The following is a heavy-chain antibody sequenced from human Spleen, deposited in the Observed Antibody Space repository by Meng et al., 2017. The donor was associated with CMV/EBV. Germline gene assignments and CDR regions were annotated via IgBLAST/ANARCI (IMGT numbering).Heavy chain of an antibody. CDR1: SGSLTDYF. J-gene: IGHJ4*02. CDR3: ARGRTDFDS. D-gene: IGHD1-1*01. V-gene: IGHV4-34*01. Sequence: LSLTCAVYSGSLTDYFWSWIRQSPEKGLEWIGDISHSGRTNYNLSLKSRVTISVDTSSNQFFLKVTSVTAADTAVYYCARGRTDFDSWGQGTLVTVSS. CDR2: ISHSGRT.